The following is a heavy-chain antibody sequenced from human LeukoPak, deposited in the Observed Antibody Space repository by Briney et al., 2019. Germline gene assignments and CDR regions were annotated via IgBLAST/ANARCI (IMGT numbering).Heavy chain of an antibody. CDR3: APRTTLGIDY. Sequence: GGSLRLSCAASGFTFSSYGMHWVRQAPGKGLEWVAFIRYDGSNKYYADPVKGRFTISRDNSKNTLHLQMNSLRAEDTAVYYCAPRTTLGIDYWGQGTLVTVSS. CDR1: GFTFSSYG. D-gene: IGHD4-17*01. J-gene: IGHJ4*02. CDR2: IRYDGSNK. V-gene: IGHV3-30*02.